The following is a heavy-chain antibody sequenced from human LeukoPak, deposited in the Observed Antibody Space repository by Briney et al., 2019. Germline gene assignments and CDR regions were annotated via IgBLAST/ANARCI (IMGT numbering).Heavy chain of an antibody. Sequence: GASVKVSCKASGYTFTTYAIHWVRQAPGRSLEWMGRINAGNGDAKYSQNFHDRITITRDTSASTVYMELTSLRSEDTAVYYCGKSAPSRFDPWGQGTLVTVSS. CDR3: GKSAPSRFDP. V-gene: IGHV1-3*01. J-gene: IGHJ5*02. CDR1: GYTFTTYA. CDR2: INAGNGDA.